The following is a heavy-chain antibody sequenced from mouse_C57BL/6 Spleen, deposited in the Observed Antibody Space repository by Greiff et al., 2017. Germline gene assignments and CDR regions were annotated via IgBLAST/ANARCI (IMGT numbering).Heavy chain of an antibody. J-gene: IGHJ2*01. CDR2: INPSNGGT. D-gene: IGHD1-1*01. V-gene: IGHV1-53*01. CDR3: ARLDYYGSSYFDY. Sequence: VQLQQSGTELVKPGASVKLSCKASGYTFTSYWMHWVKQRPGQGLEWIGNINPSNGGTNYNEKFKSKATLTVDKSSSTAYMQLSSLTSEDSAVYYCARLDYYGSSYFDYWGQGTTLTVSS. CDR1: GYTFTSYW.